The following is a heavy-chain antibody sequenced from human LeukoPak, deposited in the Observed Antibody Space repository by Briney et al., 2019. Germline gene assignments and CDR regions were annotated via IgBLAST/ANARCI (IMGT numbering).Heavy chain of an antibody. CDR1: GFTFSSYW. Sequence: GSLRLSCAASGFTFSSYWMSWVRQAPGKGLEWVANIKQDGSEKYHVDSVKGRFTISRDNAKNSLYLQMNSLRAEDTAVYYCAREMYCGGDCYSESFDYWGQGTLVTVSS. CDR2: IKQDGSEK. D-gene: IGHD2-21*02. J-gene: IGHJ4*02. V-gene: IGHV3-7*01. CDR3: AREMYCGGDCYSESFDY.